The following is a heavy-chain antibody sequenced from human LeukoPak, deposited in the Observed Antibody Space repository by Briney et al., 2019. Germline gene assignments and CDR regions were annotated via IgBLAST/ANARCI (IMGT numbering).Heavy chain of an antibody. CDR1: GGTFTSYA. Sequence: SVKVSCKASGGTFTSYAISWVRQAPGPGLEWMGGIITIFGTANYAQTFPGRVAITTHEATRTANMELSSLRSEDTAVYYCPSPGRTTVTTPGFGYWGQGTLVTVSS. D-gene: IGHD4-17*01. CDR2: IITIFGTA. J-gene: IGHJ4*02. V-gene: IGHV1-69*05. CDR3: PSPGRTTVTTPGFGY.